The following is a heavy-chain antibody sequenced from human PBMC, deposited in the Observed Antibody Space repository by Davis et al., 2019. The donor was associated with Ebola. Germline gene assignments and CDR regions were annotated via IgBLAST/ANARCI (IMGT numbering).Heavy chain of an antibody. CDR3: AKDYFDY. V-gene: IGHV3-30*18. CDR2: ISYDGSNK. CDR1: GFTFSSYG. J-gene: IGHJ4*02. Sequence: SCKASGFTFSSYGMHWVRQAPGKGLEWVAVISYDGSNKYYADSVKGRFTISRDNSKNTLYLQMNSLRAEDTAVYYCAKDYFDYWGQGTLVTVSS.